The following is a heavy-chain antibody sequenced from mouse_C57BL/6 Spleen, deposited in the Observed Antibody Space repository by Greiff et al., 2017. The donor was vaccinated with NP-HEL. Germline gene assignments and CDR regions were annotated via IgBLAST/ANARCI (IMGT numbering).Heavy chain of an antibody. V-gene: IGHV1-22*01. CDR1: GYTFTDYN. J-gene: IGHJ3*01. Sequence: EVQLQQSGPELVKPGASVKMSCKASGYTFTDYNMHWVKQSHGKSLEWIGYINPNNGGTSYNQKFKGKATLTVNKSSSTAYMELRSLTSEDSAVYYCARSYYYGSSLFAYWGQGTLVTGSA. D-gene: IGHD1-1*01. CDR3: ARSYYYGSSLFAY. CDR2: INPNNGGT.